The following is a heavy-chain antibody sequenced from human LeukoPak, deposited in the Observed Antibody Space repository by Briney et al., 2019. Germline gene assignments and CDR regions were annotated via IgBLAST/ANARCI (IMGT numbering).Heavy chain of an antibody. D-gene: IGHD3-16*01. CDR3: ARVPGMGVMGYYYYYYMDV. CDR2: IYHSGGT. Sequence: SETLSLTCAVSGYSISSGYYWGWIRQPPGKGLEWIGSIYHSGGTYYNPSLKSRVTISVDTSKNQFSLKLSSVTAADTAVYYCARVPGMGVMGYYYYYYMDVWGKGTTVTVSS. J-gene: IGHJ6*03. CDR1: GYSISSGYY. V-gene: IGHV4-38-2*01.